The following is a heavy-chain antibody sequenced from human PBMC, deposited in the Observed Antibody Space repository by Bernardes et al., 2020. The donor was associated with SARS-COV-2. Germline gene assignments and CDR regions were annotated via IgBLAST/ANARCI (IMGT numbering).Heavy chain of an antibody. J-gene: IGHJ6*02. V-gene: IGHV5-51*01. CDR3: ASAGIAARPGSGMDV. Sequence: GESLKISCKGSGYSFTSYWIGWVRQMPGKGLEWMGIIYPGDSDTRYSPSFQGQVTISADKSISTAYLQWSSLKASDTAMYYCASAGIAARPGSGMDVWGQGTTVTVSS. CDR2: IYPGDSDT. D-gene: IGHD6-6*01. CDR1: GYSFTSYW.